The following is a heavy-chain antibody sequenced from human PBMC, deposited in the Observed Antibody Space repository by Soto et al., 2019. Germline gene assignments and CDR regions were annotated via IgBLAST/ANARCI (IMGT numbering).Heavy chain of an antibody. CDR2: ISYDGSNK. CDR1: GFTFSSYG. Sequence: GGSLRLSCAASGFTFSSYGMHWVRQAPGKGLEWVAVISYDGSNKYYADSVKGRFTISRDNSKNTLYLQMNSLRAEDTAVYYCAKADDYSNYGAIDYWGQGTLVTVSS. D-gene: IGHD4-4*01. J-gene: IGHJ4*02. CDR3: AKADDYSNYGAIDY. V-gene: IGHV3-30*18.